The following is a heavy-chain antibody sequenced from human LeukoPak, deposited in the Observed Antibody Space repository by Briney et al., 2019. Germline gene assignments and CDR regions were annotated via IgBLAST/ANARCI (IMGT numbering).Heavy chain of an antibody. D-gene: IGHD1-1*01. CDR1: GFTLSDYY. CDR2: SSRSGGTT. Sequence: GGSLRLSCAASGFTLSDYYMNWIRQAPGKGLEWLSYSSRSGGTTYYADSMKGRFTISRDNTKNSLFLQMNNLRAEDTAVYYCATSLQRPPHDAFDIWGQGTMVTVSS. V-gene: IGHV3-11*01. CDR3: ATSLQRPPHDAFDI. J-gene: IGHJ3*02.